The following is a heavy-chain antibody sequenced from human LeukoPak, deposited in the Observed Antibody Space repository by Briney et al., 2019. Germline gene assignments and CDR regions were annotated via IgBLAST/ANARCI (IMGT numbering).Heavy chain of an antibody. CDR1: GYTFTSFD. J-gene: IGHJ6*03. D-gene: IGHD5-18*01. CDR3: ARGRPDTSVPRTYYMDV. Sequence: ASVKVSCKASGYTFTSFDIFWVRQATGQGLEWMGWMSPNSGNTGSAQKFQGRVTFTRDTSISTSFMELSSLRSEDTAIYCARGRPDTSVPRTYYMDVWGKGTTVTVSS. CDR2: MSPNSGNT. V-gene: IGHV1-8*01.